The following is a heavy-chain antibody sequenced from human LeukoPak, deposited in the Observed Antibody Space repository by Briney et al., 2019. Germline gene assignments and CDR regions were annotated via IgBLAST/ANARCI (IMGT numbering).Heavy chain of an antibody. Sequence: SETLSLTCAVYGGSFSGYYWSWIRQPPGKGLEWIGEINHSGSTNYNPSLKSRVTISVDTSKNQFSLKLSSVTAADTAVYYCASVRRGFGESSKYDSDYYMDVWGNGTTVPIS. CDR1: GGSFSGYY. V-gene: IGHV4-34*01. CDR3: ASVRRGFGESSKYDSDYYMDV. CDR2: INHSGST. J-gene: IGHJ6*03. D-gene: IGHD3-10*01.